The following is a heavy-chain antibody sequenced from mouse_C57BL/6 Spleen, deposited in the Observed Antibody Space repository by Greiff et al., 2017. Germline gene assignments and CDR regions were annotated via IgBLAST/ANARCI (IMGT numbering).Heavy chain of an antibody. CDR3: AREGLLWLRRYFDV. CDR1: GYTFTGYW. Sequence: LVESGAELMKPGASVKLSCKATGYTFTGYWLAWVKQRPGHGLEWIGEILPGSGSTNYNEKFKGKATFTADTSSNTAYMQLSSLTTEDSAIYYCAREGLLWLRRYFDVWGTGTTVTVSS. J-gene: IGHJ1*03. V-gene: IGHV1-9*01. D-gene: IGHD2-2*01. CDR2: ILPGSGST.